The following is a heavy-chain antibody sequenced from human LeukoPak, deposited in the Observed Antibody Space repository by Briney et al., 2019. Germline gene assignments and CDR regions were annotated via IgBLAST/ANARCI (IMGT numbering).Heavy chain of an antibody. CDR2: IFYSGST. V-gene: IGHV4-59*12. J-gene: IGHJ4*02. D-gene: IGHD1-26*01. Sequence: NPSETLSLTCTVSGDSMSNYFWSWIRQPPGKGLEWIGYIFYSGSTNYSPSLKSRVTISADTSKNQFSLKLSSVTAADTAVYYCASARELPSLDPTGDYWGQGTLVTVSS. CDR3: ASARELPSLDPTGDY. CDR1: GDSMSNYF.